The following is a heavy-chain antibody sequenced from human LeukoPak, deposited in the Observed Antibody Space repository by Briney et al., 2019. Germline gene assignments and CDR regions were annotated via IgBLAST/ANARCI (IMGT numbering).Heavy chain of an antibody. D-gene: IGHD6-13*01. CDR1: GFTFDDYA. Sequence: GGSLRLSCAASGFTFDDYAMHWVRQAPGKGLEWVSGISWNSGSIGYADSVKGRFTISRDNAKNSLYLQMNSLRAEDTALYYYARTRGLAAAGTSDYFVYWGQGTLVTVSS. J-gene: IGHJ4*02. V-gene: IGHV3-9*01. CDR2: ISWNSGSI. CDR3: ARTRGLAAAGTSDYFVY.